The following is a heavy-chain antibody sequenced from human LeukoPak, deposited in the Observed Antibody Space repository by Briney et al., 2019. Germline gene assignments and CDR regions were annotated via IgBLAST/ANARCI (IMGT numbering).Heavy chain of an antibody. CDR1: EYTFTDYH. J-gene: IGHJ4*02. D-gene: IGHD6-6*01. CDR3: ARRYSDSSEGFDY. Sequence: ASVKISCKASEYTFTDYHMHWVRQAPGQGLEWMGWINPNSGGTNYAQKFQGRVTMTRDTSISTAYMELSGLRYDDTAAYYCARRYSDSSEGFDYWGQGTLVTVPS. V-gene: IGHV1-2*02. CDR2: INPNSGGT.